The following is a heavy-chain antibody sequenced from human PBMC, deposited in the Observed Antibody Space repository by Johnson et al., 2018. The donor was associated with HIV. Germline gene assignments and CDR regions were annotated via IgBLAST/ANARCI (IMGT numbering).Heavy chain of an antibody. CDR2: IKQDGSEK. D-gene: IGHD4-17*01. Sequence: EKLVESGGGVVQPRRSLRLSCAASGFTFSSYWMSWVRQAPGKGLEWVANIKQDGSEKYYVDSVKGRFTISRDNAKNSLYLQMNSLRADDTAVYFCARDRFGDSDAFDIWGQGTMVTVSS. CDR1: GFTFSSYW. V-gene: IGHV3-7*01. CDR3: ARDRFGDSDAFDI. J-gene: IGHJ3*02.